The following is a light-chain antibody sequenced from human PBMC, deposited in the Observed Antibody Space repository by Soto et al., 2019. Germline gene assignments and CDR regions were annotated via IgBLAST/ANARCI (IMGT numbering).Light chain of an antibody. J-gene: IGLJ1*01. CDR1: SANMGRNT. CDR2: CDN. Sequence: QSVLTQPPSASGTPGERVTISCSGRSANMGRNTVNWYQQLPGTAPKLLICCDNQRPSGVPYRFSGSKSGTSASLAISGLQSEDEADYYCAVWDDSLNDFVFGTGTKLTVL. V-gene: IGLV1-44*01. CDR3: AVWDDSLNDFV.